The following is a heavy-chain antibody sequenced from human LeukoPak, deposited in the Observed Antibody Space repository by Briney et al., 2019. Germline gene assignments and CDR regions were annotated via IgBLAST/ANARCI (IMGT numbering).Heavy chain of an antibody. CDR3: ARLRYSSGQDY. V-gene: IGHV4-59*01. D-gene: IGHD6-19*01. J-gene: IGHJ4*02. Sequence: KPSETLSLTCTVSGGSISTYYWSWIRQPPGKGLEWIGYIYYSGTTNYNPSLESRVTISVDTSKNQFSLKLSSVTAADTAVYYCARLRYSSGQDYWGQGTLVTVSS. CDR2: IYYSGTT. CDR1: GGSISTYY.